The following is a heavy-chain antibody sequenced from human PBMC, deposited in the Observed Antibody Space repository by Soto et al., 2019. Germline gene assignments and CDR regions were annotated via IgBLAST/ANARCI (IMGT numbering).Heavy chain of an antibody. CDR3: ARVRGFGEFDY. D-gene: IGHD3-10*01. CDR2: IYYSGST. Sequence: SETLSLTCTASGGSFSSYYRSWIRQAPGKGLEWIGYIYYSGSTKYNPSLKSRVTISVDTSKNQFSLKLSAVNAADSDVYYCARVRGFGEFDYWGQGTLVTVSS. V-gene: IGHV4-59*01. CDR1: GGSFSSYY. J-gene: IGHJ4*02.